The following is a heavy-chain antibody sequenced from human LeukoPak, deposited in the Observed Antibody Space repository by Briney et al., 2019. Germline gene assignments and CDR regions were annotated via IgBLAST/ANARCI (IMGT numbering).Heavy chain of an antibody. CDR1: GFTFSSYS. J-gene: IGHJ4*02. CDR2: ISSSSIYI. V-gene: IGHV3-21*01. D-gene: IGHD3-10*01. Sequence: GGSLRLSCAASGFTFSSYSMNWVRQAPGKGLEWVSSISSSSIYIYNADSVKGRFTISRDNAKNTLYLQMNSLRAEDTAVYYCAKDRRILSWFGEWGQGTLVTVSS. CDR3: AKDRRILSWFGE.